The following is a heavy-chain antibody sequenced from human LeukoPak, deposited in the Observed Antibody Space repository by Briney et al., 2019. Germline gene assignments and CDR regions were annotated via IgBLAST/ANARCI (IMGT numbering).Heavy chain of an antibody. V-gene: IGHV4-59*08. Sequence: SETLSLTCTVSGGSISSYYWSWIRQPPGKGLEWIGYIYYSGSTNYNPSLESRVTISVDTSKNQFSLKLSSVTAADTAVYYCARLKRYYYDSSGYYPHDAFDIWGQGTMVTVSS. CDR2: IYYSGST. J-gene: IGHJ3*02. CDR3: ARLKRYYYDSSGYYPHDAFDI. D-gene: IGHD3-22*01. CDR1: GGSISSYY.